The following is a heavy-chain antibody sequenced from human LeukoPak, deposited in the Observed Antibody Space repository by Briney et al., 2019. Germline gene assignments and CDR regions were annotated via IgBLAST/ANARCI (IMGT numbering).Heavy chain of an antibody. Sequence: PSETLSLTCAVYGGSFSGYYWSWIRQPPGKGLEWIGEINHSGSTNYNPSLKSRVTISVDRSKNQFSLKLSSVTAADPAVYYCARGPVAAAGTGGDYWGQGTLVTVSS. D-gene: IGHD6-13*01. CDR2: INHSGST. J-gene: IGHJ4*02. CDR1: GGSFSGYY. V-gene: IGHV4-34*01. CDR3: ARGPVAAAGTGGDY.